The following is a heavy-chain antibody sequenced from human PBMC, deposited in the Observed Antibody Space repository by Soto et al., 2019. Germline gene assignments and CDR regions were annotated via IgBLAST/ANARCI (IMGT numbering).Heavy chain of an antibody. J-gene: IGHJ4*02. D-gene: IGHD6-6*01. CDR1: GFTFSSYA. V-gene: IGHV3-23*01. CDR3: AKDLWVALGLWKRSSSSFDY. Sequence: PGGSLRLSCAASGFTFSSYAMSWVRQAPGKGLEWVSAISGSGGSTYYADSVKGRFTISRDNSKNTLYLQMNSLRAEDTAVYYCAKDLWVALGLWKRSSSSFDYWGQGTLVTVSS. CDR2: ISGSGGST.